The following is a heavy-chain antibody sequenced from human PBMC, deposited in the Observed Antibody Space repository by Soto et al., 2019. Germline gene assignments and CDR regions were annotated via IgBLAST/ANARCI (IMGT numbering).Heavy chain of an antibody. CDR1: GFTFSSYW. D-gene: IGHD3-3*01. J-gene: IGHJ6*02. V-gene: IGHV3-7*01. CDR2: IKQDGSEK. Sequence: PGGSLRLSXAASGFTFSSYWVSWVRQAPGKGLEWVANIKQDGSEKYYVDSVKGRFTISRDNAKNSLYLQMNSLRAEDTAVYYCARDLITIFGVVIIYYYGMDVWGQGTTVTVSS. CDR3: ARDLITIFGVVIIYYYGMDV.